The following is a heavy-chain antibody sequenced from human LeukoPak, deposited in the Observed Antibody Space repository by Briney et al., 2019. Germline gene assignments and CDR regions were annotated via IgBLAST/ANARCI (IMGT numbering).Heavy chain of an antibody. CDR2: INPSGGSR. J-gene: IGHJ4*02. CDR1: GYTFTSYY. CDR3: AREGVAAAGLDY. Sequence: ASVKVSCKASGYTFTSYYIHWVRQAPGQGLEWMGIINPSGGSRNNSQKFQGRVTMTRDTSTSTVYMELSSLRSEDTAVYYCAREGVAAAGLDYWGQGTLVTVSS. V-gene: IGHV1-46*01. D-gene: IGHD6-13*01.